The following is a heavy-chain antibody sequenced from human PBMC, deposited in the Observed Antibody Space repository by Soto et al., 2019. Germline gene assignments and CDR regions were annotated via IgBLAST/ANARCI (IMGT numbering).Heavy chain of an antibody. Sequence: XSVKVSSNAPGYTFTSCGIRFLRHSPGQGLEWMGWISAYNGNTNYAQKLQGRVTMTTDTSTSTAYMELRSLRVEVTAVYYCARDLYTFSSGWAYWGQGTLVTVSS. J-gene: IGHJ4*02. CDR2: ISAYNGNT. CDR3: ARDLYTFSSGWAY. D-gene: IGHD6-19*01. CDR1: GYTFTSCG. V-gene: IGHV1-18*01.